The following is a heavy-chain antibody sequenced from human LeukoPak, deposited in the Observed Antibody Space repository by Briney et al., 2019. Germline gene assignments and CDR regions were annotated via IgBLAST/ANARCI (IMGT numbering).Heavy chain of an antibody. J-gene: IGHJ4*02. Sequence: SETLSLTCTVSGGSISSGSYYWSWIRQPAGKGLEWIGRIYTSGSTNYNPSLKSRVTISVDTSKNQFSLKLSSVTAADTAVYYCARFTPPFYSSGEDFDYWGQGTLVTVSS. V-gene: IGHV4-61*02. CDR2: IYTSGST. CDR3: ARFTPPFYSSGEDFDY. CDR1: GGSISSGSYY. D-gene: IGHD6-19*01.